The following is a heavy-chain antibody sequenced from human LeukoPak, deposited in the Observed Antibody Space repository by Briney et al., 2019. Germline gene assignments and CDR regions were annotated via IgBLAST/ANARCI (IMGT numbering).Heavy chain of an antibody. CDR2: VYYSGST. J-gene: IGHJ6*03. D-gene: IGHD3-22*01. CDR3: ARGRFDYYDTSGYYRPREYYYYYYMDV. V-gene: IGHV4-39*07. Sequence: SETLSLTCTVSGASISSRGYYWARIPQPPGHGLEWIGTVYYSGSTYYNPSLKRRVTISIDTSKNQFSLTLSSVTAADTAVYYCARGRFDYYDTSGYYRPREYYYYYYMDVWGKGTTVTISS. CDR1: GASISSRGYY.